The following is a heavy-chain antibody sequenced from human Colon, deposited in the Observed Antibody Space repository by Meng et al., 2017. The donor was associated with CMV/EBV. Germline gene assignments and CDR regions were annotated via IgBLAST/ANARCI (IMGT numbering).Heavy chain of an antibody. J-gene: IGHJ4*02. D-gene: IGHD3-3*01. CDR1: GFTVTDNY. CDR2: IYAGDNT. Sequence: GESLKISCAASGFTVTDNYMTWVRQAPGKGLECVSLIYAGDNTFYADSVKGRFTISRDNSKNTLYLQMNSLRAEDTAVYYCAKPRRTIFGVVPSPPDYWGQGTLVTVSS. CDR3: AKPRRTIFGVVPSPPDY. V-gene: IGHV3-66*02.